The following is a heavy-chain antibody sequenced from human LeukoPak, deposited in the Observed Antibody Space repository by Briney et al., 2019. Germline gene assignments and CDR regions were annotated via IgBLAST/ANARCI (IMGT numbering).Heavy chain of an antibody. CDR2: IYPGDSDT. D-gene: IGHD2-2*01. V-gene: IGHV5-51*01. Sequence: GGALQISFKGSGCRFTSYWIGWGRRMPGKGVEGMGIIYPGDSDTRYSPSFQGQVTISADKSISTAYLQWSSLKASDTAMYYCARHGEVVPAALDYWGQGTLVTVSS. CDR1: GCRFTSYW. J-gene: IGHJ4*02. CDR3: ARHGEVVPAALDY.